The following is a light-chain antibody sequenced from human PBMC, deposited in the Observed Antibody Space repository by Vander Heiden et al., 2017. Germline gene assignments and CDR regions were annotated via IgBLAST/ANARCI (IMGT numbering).Light chain of an antibody. V-gene: IGLV3-19*01. CDR3: NSLDTIGNSPYV. J-gene: IGLJ1*01. Sequence: SSELTQDPAVSVALGQTGRITCQGDRLRRYNASWYQKKPGKAPLLVMVGQGNRPSVIPDRFSGSSSGDTASLTITGAQAEDEADYYCNSLDTIGNSPYVFGTGTKVTVL. CDR2: GQG. CDR1: RLRRYN.